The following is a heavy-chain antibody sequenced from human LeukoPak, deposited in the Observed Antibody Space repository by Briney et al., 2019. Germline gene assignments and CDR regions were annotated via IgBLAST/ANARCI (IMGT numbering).Heavy chain of an antibody. D-gene: IGHD2-15*01. CDR2: IWSDGGAK. CDR3: AKDLAFCSGGSCAY. V-gene: IGHV3-30*02. CDR1: GFTFSSYG. Sequence: GGPLRLSCAASGFTFSSYGMHWVRQAPGKGLEWVAMIWSDGGAKYYADSVKGRFTISRDNSKNTLNLQMNSLRVEDTAVYYCAKDLAFCSGGSCAYWGQGSLVTVSS. J-gene: IGHJ4*02.